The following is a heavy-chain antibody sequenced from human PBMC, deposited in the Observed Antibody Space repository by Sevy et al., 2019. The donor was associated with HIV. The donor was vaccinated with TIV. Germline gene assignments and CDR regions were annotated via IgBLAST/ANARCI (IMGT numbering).Heavy chain of an antibody. CDR1: GYTFTTYE. J-gene: IGHJ6*02. V-gene: IGHV1-8*01. CDR3: ARVYESSGRGNGTDV. D-gene: IGHD1-1*01. CDR2: MNLNSGDT. Sequence: ASVKVSCKASGYTFTTYEINWVRQATGQGLEWMGWMNLNSGDTGYAHKFQGRVTMTRNTSISTASMELSSLRSEDTAVYYSARVYESSGRGNGTDVWGQGTTVTVSS.